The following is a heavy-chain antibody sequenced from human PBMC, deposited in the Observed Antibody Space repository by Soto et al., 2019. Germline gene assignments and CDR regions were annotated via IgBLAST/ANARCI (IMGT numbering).Heavy chain of an antibody. Sequence: SVKVSCKASGCAFTTYDINWVRQANGQGLEWMGGIIPIFGTANYAQKFQGRVTITADESTSTAYMELSSLSSEDTAVYYCARGRGDDGYSYGYGAFDIWGQGTMVTVSS. V-gene: IGHV1-69*13. CDR1: GCAFTTYD. CDR3: ARGRGDDGYSYGYGAFDI. J-gene: IGHJ3*02. CDR2: IIPIFGTA. D-gene: IGHD5-18*01.